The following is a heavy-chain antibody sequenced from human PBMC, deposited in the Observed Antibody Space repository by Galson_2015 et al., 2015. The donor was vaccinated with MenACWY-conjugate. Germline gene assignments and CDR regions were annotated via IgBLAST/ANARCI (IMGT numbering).Heavy chain of an antibody. Sequence: QSGAEVKKPGESLKISCKGSGYSFTSYWIGWVRQMPGKGLEWMGIIYPGDSDTRYSPSFQGQVTISADRSISTAYLQWSSLKASDTAMYYCARQRYSAYDFRIPYGMDVWGQGTTVTVAS. J-gene: IGHJ6*02. CDR3: ARQRYSAYDFRIPYGMDV. V-gene: IGHV5-51*01. CDR1: GYSFTSYW. D-gene: IGHD5-12*01. CDR2: IYPGDSDT.